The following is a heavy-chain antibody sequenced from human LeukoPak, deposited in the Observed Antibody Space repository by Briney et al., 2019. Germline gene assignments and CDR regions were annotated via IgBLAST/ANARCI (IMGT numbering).Heavy chain of an antibody. J-gene: IGHJ4*02. V-gene: IGHV3-9*01. CDR1: GFTFDDYA. Sequence: PGRSLRLSCAASGFTFDDYAMHWVRQAPGKGLEWVSGISWNSGSIGYADSVEGRFTISRDNAKNSLYLQMNSLRAEDTALYYCAREEDSSGWSRCFDYWGQGTLVTVSS. CDR2: ISWNSGSI. CDR3: AREEDSSGWSRCFDY. D-gene: IGHD6-19*01.